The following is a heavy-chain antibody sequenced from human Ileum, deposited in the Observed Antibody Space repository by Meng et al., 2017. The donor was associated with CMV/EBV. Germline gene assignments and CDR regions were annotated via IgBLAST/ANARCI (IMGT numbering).Heavy chain of an antibody. CDR3: ARLRGYLEWLAPFDP. J-gene: IGHJ5*02. Sequence: GESLKISCAASGFTFSSYWMSWVRQAPGKGLEWVANIKQDGSEKYYVDSVKGRFTISRDNAKDSLYLEMDSLRVEDTAVYYCARLRGYLEWLAPFDPWGQGTLVTVSS. D-gene: IGHD3-3*01. V-gene: IGHV3-7*01. CDR2: IKQDGSEK. CDR1: GFTFSSYW.